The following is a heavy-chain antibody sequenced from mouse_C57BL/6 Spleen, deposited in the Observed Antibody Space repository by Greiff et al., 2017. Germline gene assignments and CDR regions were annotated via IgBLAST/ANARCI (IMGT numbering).Heavy chain of an antibody. CDR1: GYAFSSSW. Sequence: QVQLKESGPELVKPGASVKISCKASGYAFSSSWMNWVKQRPGKGLEWIGRIYPGDGDTNYNGKFKGKATLTADKSSSTAYMQLSSLTSEDSAVYFCAREGLRSGYFDYWGQGTTLTVSS. CDR2: IYPGDGDT. J-gene: IGHJ2*01. V-gene: IGHV1-82*01. CDR3: AREGLRSGYFDY. D-gene: IGHD2-4*01.